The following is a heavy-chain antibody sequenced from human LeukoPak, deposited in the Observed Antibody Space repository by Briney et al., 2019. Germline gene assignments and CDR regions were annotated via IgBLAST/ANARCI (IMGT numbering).Heavy chain of an antibody. V-gene: IGHV3-15*01. CDR3: TIDPRYCSGGSCYGHFEY. CDR1: GFTFTNAW. D-gene: IGHD2-15*01. J-gene: IGHJ4*02. Sequence: GGSLRLSCAASGFTFTNAWMSWVRQAPGKGLEWVGRIKSNIDGGTADYAAPVKGRFTISRDDSKNTLYLQMNSLKTEDTAVYYCTIDPRYCSGGSCYGHFEYWGQGTLVTVSS. CDR2: IKSNIDGGTA.